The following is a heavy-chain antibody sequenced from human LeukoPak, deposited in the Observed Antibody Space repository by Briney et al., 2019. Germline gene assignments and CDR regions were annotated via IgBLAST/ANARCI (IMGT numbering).Heavy chain of an antibody. CDR1: GGSISSSSW. J-gene: IGHJ2*01. CDR2: IYHSGST. V-gene: IGHV4-4*02. CDR3: ARRANLNWYFDL. Sequence: SGTLSLTCAVSGGSISSSSWWSWVRQPPGKGLEWIGEIYHSGSTNYNPSLKSRVTISLDTSKNQFSLELSSVTAADTAVFYCARRANLNWYFDLWGRGTLVTVSS. D-gene: IGHD1-14*01.